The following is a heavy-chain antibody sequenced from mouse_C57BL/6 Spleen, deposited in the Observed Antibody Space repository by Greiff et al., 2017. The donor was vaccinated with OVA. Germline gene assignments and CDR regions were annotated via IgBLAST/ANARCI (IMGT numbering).Heavy chain of an antibody. J-gene: IGHJ4*01. CDR2: IDPSDSET. V-gene: IGHV1-52*01. Sequence: VQLQQPGAELVRPGSSVKLSCKASGYTFTSYWMHWVKQRPIQGLEWIGNIDPSDSETHYNQKFKDKATLTVDKSSSTAYMQLSSLTSEDSAVYYCARGFYDPYYYAMDYWGQGTSVTVSS. CDR1: GYTFTSYW. CDR3: ARGFYDPYYYAMDY. D-gene: IGHD2-12*01.